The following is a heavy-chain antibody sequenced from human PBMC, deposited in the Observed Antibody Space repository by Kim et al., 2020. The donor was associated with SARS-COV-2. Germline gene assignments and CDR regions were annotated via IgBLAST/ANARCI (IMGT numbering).Heavy chain of an antibody. Sequence: YYADSVKGRFTISRDNAKNSLYLQMNSLRAEDTAVYYCARGGIAVAGTSGWGQGTLVTVSS. V-gene: IGHV3-21*01. D-gene: IGHD6-19*01. CDR3: ARGGIAVAGTSG. J-gene: IGHJ4*02.